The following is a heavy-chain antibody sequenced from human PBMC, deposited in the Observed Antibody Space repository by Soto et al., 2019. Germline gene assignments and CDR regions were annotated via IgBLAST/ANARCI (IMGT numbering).Heavy chain of an antibody. V-gene: IGHV3-7*04. Sequence: LRLSCAASGFTFSSYWMSWVRQAPGKGLEWVANIKQDGSEKYYVDSVKGRFTIPRDNAKNSLYLQMNSLRAEDTAVYYCARALRALRYFDWFSTSDAEYGMDVWGQGTTVTVSS. CDR1: GFTFSSYW. CDR2: IKQDGSEK. J-gene: IGHJ6*02. CDR3: ARALRALRYFDWFSTSDAEYGMDV. D-gene: IGHD3-9*01.